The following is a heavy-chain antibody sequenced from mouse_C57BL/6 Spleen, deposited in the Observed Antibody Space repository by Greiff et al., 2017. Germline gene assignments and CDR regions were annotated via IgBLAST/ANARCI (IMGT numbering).Heavy chain of an antibody. CDR1: GYTFTDYY. Sequence: EVQLQQSGPELVKPGASVKISCKASGYTFTDYYMNWVKQSHGKSLEWIGDINPNNGGTSYNQKFKGKATLTVDNSSSTAYMKIRSLTSEEVAVYDCARRGVMDYWGQGTSVTVSS. J-gene: IGHJ4*01. CDR3: ARRGVMDY. CDR2: INPNNGGT. V-gene: IGHV1-26*01.